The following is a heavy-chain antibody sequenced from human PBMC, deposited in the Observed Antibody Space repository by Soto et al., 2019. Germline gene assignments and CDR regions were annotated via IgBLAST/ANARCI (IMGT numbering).Heavy chain of an antibody. CDR2: IYYSGNT. V-gene: IGHV4-31*03. CDR1: SGSISSGGYY. D-gene: IGHD6-13*01. Sequence: SETLSLTCTVSSGSISSGGYYWSWIRQHPGKGLEWIGYIYYSGNTYYSPSLKSRATISIDTSKNQFSLNLSSVTAADTAVYYCARGFSSTWYEDYWGQGALVTVSS. J-gene: IGHJ4*02. CDR3: ARGFSSTWYEDY.